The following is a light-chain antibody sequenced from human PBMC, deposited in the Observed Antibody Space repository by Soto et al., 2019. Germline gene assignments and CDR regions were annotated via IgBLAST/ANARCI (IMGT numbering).Light chain of an antibody. V-gene: IGKV3-15*01. J-gene: IGKJ1*01. CDR2: GAS. Sequence: VMTQSPATLSVSPGERATLSCRASQSVSGSLAWYQQKPGQAPRLLIYGASTRATGIPARFSGSGSGTEFTLTINSLQSEDFAVYYCQRYNDWPPWTFGQGTKVAIK. CDR1: QSVSGS. CDR3: QRYNDWPPWT.